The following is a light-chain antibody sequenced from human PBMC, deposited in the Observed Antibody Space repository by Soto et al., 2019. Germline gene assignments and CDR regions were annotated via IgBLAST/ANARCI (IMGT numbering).Light chain of an antibody. CDR2: GAS. CDR1: QSVSGN. CDR3: QQYNNWWT. J-gene: IGKJ1*01. Sequence: EIVMTQSPATLSVSPGERATLSCRASQSVSGNLAWYQQKPGQAPRLLIYGASSRATGIPARFSGSGSGTEFTLTISGLQSEDFAVYYCQQYNNWWTFGQGTKVEI. V-gene: IGKV3-15*01.